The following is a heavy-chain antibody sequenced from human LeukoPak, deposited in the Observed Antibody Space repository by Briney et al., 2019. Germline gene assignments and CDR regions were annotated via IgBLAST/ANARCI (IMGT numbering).Heavy chain of an antibody. CDR3: GGYSSSWYFY. D-gene: IGHD6-13*01. CDR2: ISSTSGYI. CDR1: GLSFSSYT. V-gene: IGHV3-21*04. J-gene: IGHJ4*02. Sequence: GGSLRLSCAPSGLSFSSYTIHWVRQAPGKGLEWVSSISSTSGYIHYADSVKGRFSISRDNAKNTVYLQVTSLRAEDTAVYYCGGYSSSWYFYWGQGTLVTVSS.